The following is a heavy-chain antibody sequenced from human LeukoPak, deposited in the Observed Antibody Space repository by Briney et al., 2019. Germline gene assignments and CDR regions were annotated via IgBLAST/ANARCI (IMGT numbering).Heavy chain of an antibody. Sequence: PGGSLRLSCAASGFTFSSYGMSWVRQAPGKGLEWVSSLTGSGGSTYYADSMKGRFTISRDNSKNMLYLQMNSLRAEDTAMYFCAKISPSTYYDSTSTWVDYFDYWGQGTLVTVSS. D-gene: IGHD3-22*01. J-gene: IGHJ4*02. CDR3: AKISPSTYYDSTSTWVDYFDY. CDR2: LTGSGGST. V-gene: IGHV3-23*01. CDR1: GFTFSSYG.